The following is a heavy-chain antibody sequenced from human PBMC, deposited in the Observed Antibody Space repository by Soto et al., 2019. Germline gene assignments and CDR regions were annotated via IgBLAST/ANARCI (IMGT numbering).Heavy chain of an antibody. CDR1: GFTFSSYG. D-gene: IGHD3-10*01. J-gene: IGHJ1*01. CDR2: ISYDGSNK. CDR3: SKVFFLYVSGWGPHDIFAF. V-gene: IGHV3-30*18. Sequence: PGGSLRLSCAASGFTFSSYGMHWVRQAPGKGLEWVAVISYDGSNKYYADSVKGRFTISRDNSKNTLYLQMNSLRAEDTAVYYCSKVFFLYVSGWGPHDIFAFWGQGALDPVSS.